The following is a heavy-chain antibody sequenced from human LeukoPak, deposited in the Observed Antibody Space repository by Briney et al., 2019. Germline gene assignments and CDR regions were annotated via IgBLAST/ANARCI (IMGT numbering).Heavy chain of an antibody. V-gene: IGHV1-2*02. Sequence: PEASVKVSCKASGYTFTGYYMHWVRQAPGQGLEWMGWVNPNSGGTNYAQKFQGRVTMTRDTSISTAYMDLSRLRYDDTAVYYCARDMDTGRDLFDYWGQGTLVTVSS. CDR2: VNPNSGGT. D-gene: IGHD5-18*01. J-gene: IGHJ4*02. CDR1: GYTFTGYY. CDR3: ARDMDTGRDLFDY.